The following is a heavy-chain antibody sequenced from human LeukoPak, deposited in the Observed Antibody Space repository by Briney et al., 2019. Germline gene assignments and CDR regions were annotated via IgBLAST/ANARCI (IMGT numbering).Heavy chain of an antibody. D-gene: IGHD3-22*01. Sequence: SETLSLTCTVSGGSISYYNYYWAWLRQPPGKGLEWIGSIYYSGSTYYNPSLKSRVTISVDTSKNQFSLKLSSVTAADTAVYYCANVDRSGYYGLGAFYISGQGTMGSVSS. J-gene: IGHJ3*02. CDR2: IYYSGST. CDR3: ANVDRSGYYGLGAFYI. V-gene: IGHV4-39*01. CDR1: GGSISYYNYY.